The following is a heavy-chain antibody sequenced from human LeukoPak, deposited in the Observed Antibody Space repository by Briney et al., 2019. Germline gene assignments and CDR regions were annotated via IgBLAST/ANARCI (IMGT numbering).Heavy chain of an antibody. Sequence: SETLSLTCTVSGGSISSYYWSWIRQPPGKGLEWIGYIYYSGSTNYNPSLKSRVTISVDTSKNQFSLKLSSVTAADTAVYYCARDQVYGSGSYSKALGLFDYWGQGTLVTVSS. V-gene: IGHV4-59*01. J-gene: IGHJ4*02. D-gene: IGHD3-10*01. CDR3: ARDQVYGSGSYSKALGLFDY. CDR1: GGSISSYY. CDR2: IYYSGST.